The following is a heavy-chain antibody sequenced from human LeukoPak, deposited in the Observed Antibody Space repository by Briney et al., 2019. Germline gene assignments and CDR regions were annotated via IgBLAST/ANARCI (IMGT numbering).Heavy chain of an antibody. CDR2: IKSKTDGGTT. CDR3: TTGGVVVVVAATLADY. V-gene: IGHV3-15*01. CDR1: GFTFSNAW. D-gene: IGHD2-15*01. Sequence: GGSLRLSCPASGFTFSNAWMSWVRQPPGKGLKWVGRIKSKTDGGTTDYAAPVKGRFTISRDDSKNTLYLQMNSLKTEDTAVYYCTTGGVVVVVAATLADYWGQGTLVTVSS. J-gene: IGHJ4*02.